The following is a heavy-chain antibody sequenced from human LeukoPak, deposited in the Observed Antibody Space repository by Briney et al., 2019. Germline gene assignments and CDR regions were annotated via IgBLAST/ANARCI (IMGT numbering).Heavy chain of an antibody. CDR2: IYTSGST. J-gene: IGHJ5*02. Sequence: SETLSLTCTVSGGSISSGSYYWSWIRQPAGKGLEWIGRIYTSGSTNYNPSLKSRVTISVDTSKNQFSLKLSSVTAADTAVYYCARSGPYDFWSGSPHGWFDPWGQGTLVTVSS. CDR3: ARSGPYDFWSGSPHGWFDP. D-gene: IGHD3-3*01. V-gene: IGHV4-61*02. CDR1: GGSISSGSYY.